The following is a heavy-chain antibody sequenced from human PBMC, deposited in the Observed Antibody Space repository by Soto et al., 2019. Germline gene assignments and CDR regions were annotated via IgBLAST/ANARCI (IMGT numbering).Heavy chain of an antibody. J-gene: IGHJ4*02. D-gene: IGHD3-10*01. CDR3: ARDQYGSGSHYKSVRLYYFDY. CDR2: ISSSSSTI. CDR1: GFTFSSYS. V-gene: IGHV3-48*01. Sequence: GSLRLSCAASGFTFSSYSMNWVRQAPGKGLEWVSYISSSSSTIYYADSVKGRFTISRDNAKNSLYLQMNSLRAEDTAVYYCARDQYGSGSHYKSVRLYYFDYWGQGTLVTVSS.